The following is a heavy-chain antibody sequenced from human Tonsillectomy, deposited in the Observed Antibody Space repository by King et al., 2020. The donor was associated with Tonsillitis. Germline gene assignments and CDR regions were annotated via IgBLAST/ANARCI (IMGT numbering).Heavy chain of an antibody. CDR3: AKALRIAAAGTLYYYYGMDV. CDR1: GFTFSTYG. CDR2: ISYDGSNK. D-gene: IGHD6-13*01. V-gene: IGHV3-30*18. Sequence: LVESGGGVVQPGRSLRLSCAASGFTFSTYGMHWVRQAPGKGLEGVAVISYDGSNKYYADSVKGRFTISRDYSKNTLYLQMNSRRAEDTAVYYCAKALRIAAAGTLYYYYGMDVWGQGTTVTVSS. J-gene: IGHJ6*02.